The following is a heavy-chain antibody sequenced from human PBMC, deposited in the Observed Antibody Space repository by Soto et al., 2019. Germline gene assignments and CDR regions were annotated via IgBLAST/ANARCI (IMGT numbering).Heavy chain of an antibody. V-gene: IGHV4-30-4*01. D-gene: IGHD2-8*02. CDR2: IYYSGST. Sequence: PSETLSLTCTVSGGSISSGDYYWSWIRQPPGKGLEWIGYIYYSGSTNYNPSLKSRVTISVDTSENQFSLKLSSVTAADTAVYYCARLGGGVFVANWFDPWGQGALVTVSS. J-gene: IGHJ5*02. CDR3: ARLGGGVFVANWFDP. CDR1: GGSISSGDYY.